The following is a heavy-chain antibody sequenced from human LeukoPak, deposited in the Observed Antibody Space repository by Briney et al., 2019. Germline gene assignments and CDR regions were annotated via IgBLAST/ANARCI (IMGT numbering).Heavy chain of an antibody. V-gene: IGHV4-31*03. CDR1: GGSINSGGYY. Sequence: SQTLSLTCTVSGGSINSGGYYWSWIRQHPGKGLEWIGYISHSGSTSYNPSLKSRVTISVDTSNNEFSLRLTSVTAADTAVYYCARSTIRLWSYGAFDYWDQGTLVTVSS. CDR3: ARSTIRLWSYGAFDY. CDR2: ISHSGST. J-gene: IGHJ4*02. D-gene: IGHD5-18*01.